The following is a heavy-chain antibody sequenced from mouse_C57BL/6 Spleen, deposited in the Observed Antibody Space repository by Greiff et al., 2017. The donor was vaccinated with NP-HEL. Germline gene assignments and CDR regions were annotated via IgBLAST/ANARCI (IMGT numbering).Heavy chain of an antibody. Sequence: VQLQQSGAELVRPGASVKLSCKASGYTFTDYYINWVKQRPGQGLEWIARIYPGSGNTYYNEKFKGKATLTAEKSSSTAYMQLSSLTSEDSAVYFCARSGDYEGFAYWGQGTLVTVSA. CDR2: IYPGSGNT. CDR1: GYTFTDYY. J-gene: IGHJ3*01. CDR3: ARSGDYEGFAY. V-gene: IGHV1-76*01. D-gene: IGHD2-4*01.